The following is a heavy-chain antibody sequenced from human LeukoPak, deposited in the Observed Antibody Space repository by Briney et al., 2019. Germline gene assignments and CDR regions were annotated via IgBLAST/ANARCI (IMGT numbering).Heavy chain of an antibody. CDR3: ARHGGTLDYFDY. V-gene: IGHV4-59*08. D-gene: IGHD1-26*01. J-gene: IGHJ4*02. Sequence: SQTLSLTCTVSGGSISSYYWSWIRQPPGKGLEWIGYISYGGATSYNPSLKRRVTISVDSPKSRFSLRSSSLTAADTALYYCARHGGTLDYFDYWGPGSLVTVSS. CDR2: ISYGGAT. CDR1: GGSISSYY.